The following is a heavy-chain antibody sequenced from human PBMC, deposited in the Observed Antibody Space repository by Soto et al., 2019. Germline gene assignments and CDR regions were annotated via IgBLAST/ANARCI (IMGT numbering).Heavy chain of an antibody. J-gene: IGHJ4*02. V-gene: IGHV4-4*07. CDR2: IYTSGST. CDR1: GGSISSYY. Sequence: SETLSLTCTVSGGSISSYYWSWIRQPAGKGLEWIGRIYTSGSTNYSPSLKSRVTMSVDTSKNQFSLKLSSVTAADTAVYYCARSRFLEWLPDYWGQGTLVTVSS. CDR3: ARSRFLEWLPDY. D-gene: IGHD3-3*01.